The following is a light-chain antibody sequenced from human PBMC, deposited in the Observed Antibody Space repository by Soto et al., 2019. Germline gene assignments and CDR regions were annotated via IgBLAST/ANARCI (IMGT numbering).Light chain of an antibody. J-gene: IGLJ2*01. Sequence: QSVLTQPASASGTPGQRVTISCSGSSSNNGSNTVNWYQQLPGTAPKLLIYSNNQRPSGVPDRFSGSKSGTSAALAISGLQSEDEADYYCAAWDDSLNGPVFGGGTKLTVL. CDR2: SNN. V-gene: IGLV1-44*01. CDR1: SSNNGSNT. CDR3: AAWDDSLNGPV.